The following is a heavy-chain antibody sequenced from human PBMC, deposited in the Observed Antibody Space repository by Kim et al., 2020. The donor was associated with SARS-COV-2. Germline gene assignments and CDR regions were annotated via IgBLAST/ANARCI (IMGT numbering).Heavy chain of an antibody. D-gene: IGHD6-13*01. V-gene: IGHV3-7*01. Sequence: SQKFFVDSVKGRFTISRDNAKNSLYLQMNSLTADDTAVYYCARGSSWLDYWGQGTLVTVSS. J-gene: IGHJ4*02. CDR3: ARGSSWLDY. CDR2: SQK.